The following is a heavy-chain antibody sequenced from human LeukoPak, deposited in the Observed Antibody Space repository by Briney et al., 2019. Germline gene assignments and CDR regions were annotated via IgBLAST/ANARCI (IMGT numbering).Heavy chain of an antibody. Sequence: PSETLSLTCTVSRGSISTYYWNWIRQPPGKGLEWIGYIYYTGTTDYNPSLKSRVTMSVDTSKNQFSLKLSSVTAADTAVYYCARRGAVAGLFDYWGQGTLVTVSS. CDR1: RGSISTYY. V-gene: IGHV4-59*12. CDR2: IYYTGTT. J-gene: IGHJ4*02. D-gene: IGHD6-19*01. CDR3: ARRGAVAGLFDY.